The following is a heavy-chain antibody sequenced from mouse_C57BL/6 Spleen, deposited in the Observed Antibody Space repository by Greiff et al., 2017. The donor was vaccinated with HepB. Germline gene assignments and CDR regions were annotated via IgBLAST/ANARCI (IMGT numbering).Heavy chain of an antibody. CDR3: AREMVKTGYYFDY. V-gene: IGHV1-82*01. D-gene: IGHD2-2*01. CDR2: IYPGDGDT. J-gene: IGHJ2*01. CDR1: GYAFSSSW. Sequence: VQLQQSGPELVKPGASVKISCKASGYAFSSSWMNWVKQRPGKGLEWIGRIYPGDGDTNYNGKFKGKATLTADKSSSTAYMQLSSLTYEDSAVYFCAREMVKTGYYFDYWGQGTTLTVSS.